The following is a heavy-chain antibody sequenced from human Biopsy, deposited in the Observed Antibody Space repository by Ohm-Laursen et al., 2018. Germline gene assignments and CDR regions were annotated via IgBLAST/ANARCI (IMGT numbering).Heavy chain of an antibody. CDR1: GFTFSTYA. J-gene: IGHJ4*02. Sequence: GSLRLSCAASGFTFSTYAMNWVRQAPGKGLEWVSSITDRSSHIYYADSVKGRFTIFRDNAKQSLYLQMNSLRDGDTAVYYCVGGGKDRPFDYWGQGILVTVSS. V-gene: IGHV3-21*01. CDR3: VGGGKDRPFDY. D-gene: IGHD4-23*01. CDR2: ITDRSSHI.